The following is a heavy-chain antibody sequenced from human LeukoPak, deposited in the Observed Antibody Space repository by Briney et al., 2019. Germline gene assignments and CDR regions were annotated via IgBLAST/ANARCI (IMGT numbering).Heavy chain of an antibody. V-gene: IGHV3-74*01. CDR1: GFTFSSYW. D-gene: IGHD4-23*01. CDR3: ARGRPHGNDY. Sequence: GGSLRLSCAASGFTFSSYWMNWVRQAPGKGLVWVSRIASDGSSTTYADSVKGRFSISRDNAKNTLYLQMNCLRVEDTAVYYCARGRPHGNDYWGQGTLVTVSS. J-gene: IGHJ4*02. CDR2: IASDGSST.